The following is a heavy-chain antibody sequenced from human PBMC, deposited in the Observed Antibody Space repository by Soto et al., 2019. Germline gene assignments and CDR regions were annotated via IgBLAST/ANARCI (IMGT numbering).Heavy chain of an antibody. CDR1: GETLTANY. V-gene: IGHV1-2*02. CDR2: INSKSGGT. J-gene: IGHJ4*02. D-gene: IGHD3-16*01. CDR3: ARDLAKGGGSAGFDY. Sequence: ASVNGSCNAPGETLTANYIHWVRQAPGQGCEWMGWINSKSGGTKYPQKFQGRVTMTRDTSLSTVYMTLTRLTSDDKGVYYCARDLAKGGGSAGFDYWGQGTLVTVSS.